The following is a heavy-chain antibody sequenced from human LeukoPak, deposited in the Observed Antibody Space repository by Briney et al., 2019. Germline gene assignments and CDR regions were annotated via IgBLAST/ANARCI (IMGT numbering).Heavy chain of an antibody. J-gene: IGHJ5*02. CDR3: ARTHTDFWSGYPLRFDP. Sequence: SETLSLSCAVSGYSISSGYYWGWIRPPPGKGLEWIGIIFNSGSTYYNPSLKSRVTISVDTSKNQFSLKLSSVTAADTAVYYCARTHTDFWSGYPLRFDPWGQGTLVTVSS. V-gene: IGHV4-38-2*01. D-gene: IGHD3-3*01. CDR2: IFNSGST. CDR1: GYSISSGYY.